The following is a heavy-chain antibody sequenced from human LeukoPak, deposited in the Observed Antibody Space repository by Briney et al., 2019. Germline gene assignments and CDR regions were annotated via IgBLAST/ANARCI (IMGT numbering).Heavy chain of an antibody. V-gene: IGHV4-39*01. J-gene: IGHJ4*02. Sequence: PSETLSLTCTVSGGSISSSSYYWGWIPQPPGKGLEWIGSIYYSGSTYYNPSLKSRVTISVDTSKNQFSLKLSSVTAADTAVYYCARRKRDGYNWYFDYWGQGTLVTVSS. CDR3: ARRKRDGYNWYFDY. CDR1: GGSISSSSYY. CDR2: IYYSGST. D-gene: IGHD5-24*01.